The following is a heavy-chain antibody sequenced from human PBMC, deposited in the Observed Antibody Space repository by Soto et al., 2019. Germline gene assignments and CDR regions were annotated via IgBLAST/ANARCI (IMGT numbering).Heavy chain of an antibody. J-gene: IGHJ4*02. D-gene: IGHD3-22*01. V-gene: IGHV1-58*01. Sequence: VASVKVSCKASGFTFTSSAVQWVRQARGQRLEWIGWIVVGSGSTSYAQKFQGRVTMTRDTSTSTVYMELSSLRSEDTAVYYCARDQNYYDSSGYFRLPRYYFDYWGQGTLVTVSS. CDR1: GFTFTSSA. CDR2: IVVGSGST. CDR3: ARDQNYYDSSGYFRLPRYYFDY.